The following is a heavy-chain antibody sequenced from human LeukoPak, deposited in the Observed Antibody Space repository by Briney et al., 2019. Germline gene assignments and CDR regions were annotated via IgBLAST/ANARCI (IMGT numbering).Heavy chain of an antibody. CDR2: INHSGST. CDR3: ARRVAFDI. CDR1: GGSISSYY. Sequence: PSETLSLTSTDSGGSISSYYWSWIRQPPGKGLEWIGEINHSGSTKYNPSLESRVSISLDTSKNHFSLRLSSVTAADTAVYYCARRVAFDIWGQGTMVTVSS. V-gene: IGHV4-34*01. J-gene: IGHJ3*02.